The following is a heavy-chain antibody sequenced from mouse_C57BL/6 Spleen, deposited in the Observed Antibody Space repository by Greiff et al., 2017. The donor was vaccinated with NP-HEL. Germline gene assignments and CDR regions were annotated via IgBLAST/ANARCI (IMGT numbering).Heavy chain of an antibody. V-gene: IGHV1-66*01. J-gene: IGHJ1*03. CDR1: GYSFTSYY. Sequence: QVQLQQSGPELVKPGASVKISCKASGYSFTSYYIHWVKQRPGQGLEWIGWIYTGSGNTKYNEKFKGKATLTADTSSSTAYMQLSSLTSEDSAVYYCARWKGGYFDVWGTGTTVTVSS. CDR3: ARWKGGYFDV. CDR2: IYTGSGNT.